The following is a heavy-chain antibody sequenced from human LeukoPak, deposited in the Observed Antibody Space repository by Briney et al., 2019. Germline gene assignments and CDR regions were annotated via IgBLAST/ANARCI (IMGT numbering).Heavy chain of an antibody. CDR3: ASYPRYSSSPPFDY. J-gene: IGHJ4*02. V-gene: IGHV1-2*02. CDR1: GYTFTGQD. CDR2: INPNTGDT. Sequence: ASVKVSCKAYGYTFTGQDMHWVRQAPGQGLEWMGWINPNTGDTNYAQKFQGRVTMTRDTTISTAYMELSRLTSDDTAVYYCASYPRYSSSPPFDYWGQGTLVTVSS. D-gene: IGHD6-19*01.